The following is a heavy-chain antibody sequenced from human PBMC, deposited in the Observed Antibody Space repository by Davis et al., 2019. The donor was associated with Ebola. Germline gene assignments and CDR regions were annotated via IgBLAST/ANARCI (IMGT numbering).Heavy chain of an antibody. CDR2: LYHGGGT. Sequence: MPSETLSLTCTVSGGYISGYYWSWIRQPPGKGLEWIGNLYHGGGTNYSPSLKSRLTISVDTSKNQFSLKLSSVTAADTAVYYCARGSSSPYWGQGTLVTVSS. CDR1: GGYISGYY. CDR3: ARGSSSPY. D-gene: IGHD6-13*01. V-gene: IGHV4-59*01. J-gene: IGHJ4*02.